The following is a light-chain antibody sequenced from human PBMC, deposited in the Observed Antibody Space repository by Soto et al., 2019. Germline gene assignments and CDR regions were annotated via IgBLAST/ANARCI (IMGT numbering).Light chain of an antibody. V-gene: IGKV3-15*01. CDR1: QGIGDT. CDR2: DTS. Sequence: EFVLTQSPGTLSLSPARRATLSCRASQGIGDTLAWYQHKPGQTPRLLIYDTSTRATGVPTRFSGSRSGAEFTLTINSLQSEEFAVYYCQPYNNWPLTFGGGTKVDIK. J-gene: IGKJ4*01. CDR3: QPYNNWPLT.